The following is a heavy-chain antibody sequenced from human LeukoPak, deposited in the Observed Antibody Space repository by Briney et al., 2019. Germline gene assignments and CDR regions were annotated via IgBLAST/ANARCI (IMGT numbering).Heavy chain of an antibody. J-gene: IGHJ4*02. CDR1: GFTFSDSY. D-gene: IGHD3-16*01. CDR2: ISGSGKTI. CDR3: ARGGYVLFDY. V-gene: IGHV3-11*01. Sequence: PGRSLRLSCAATGFTFSDSYMSWIRQAPGKGPEWISYISGSGKTIYYADSVKGRFTISRDNSKNSLYLQMNSLRAEDTAVYYCARGGYVLFDYWGQGILVIVSS.